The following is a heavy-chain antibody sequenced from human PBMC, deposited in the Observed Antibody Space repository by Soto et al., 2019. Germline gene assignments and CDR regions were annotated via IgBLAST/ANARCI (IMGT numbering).Heavy chain of an antibody. Sequence: DVQLLESGGGLVQPEGSLRLSCAASGFTFSSYAMGWVRQGPGKGLEWVAGVSIGGSTHYADSVRGRFTISRDNSKNTLALQMNSLTAEDTAVYFCAKRRGAGGHFEYRGQGAVVTVSS. CDR1: GFTFSSYA. D-gene: IGHD2-15*01. V-gene: IGHV3-23*01. CDR3: AKRRGAGGHFEY. J-gene: IGHJ4*02. CDR2: VSIGGST.